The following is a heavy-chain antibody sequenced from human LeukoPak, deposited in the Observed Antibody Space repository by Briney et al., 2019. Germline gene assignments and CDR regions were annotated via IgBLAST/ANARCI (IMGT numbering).Heavy chain of an antibody. J-gene: IGHJ4*02. D-gene: IGHD5-18*01. CDR2: IYYSGST. V-gene: IGHV4-31*03. CDR3: AGDGYSYGYDY. Sequence: SETLSLTCTVSGGSISSGGYYWSWIRQHPGKGLEWIGYIYYSGSTYYNPSLKSRVTISVDTSKNQFSLKLSSVTAADTAVYYCAGDGYSYGYDYWGQGTLVTVSS. CDR1: GGSISSGGYY.